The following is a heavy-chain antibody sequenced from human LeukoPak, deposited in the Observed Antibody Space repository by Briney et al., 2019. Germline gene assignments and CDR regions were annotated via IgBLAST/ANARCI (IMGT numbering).Heavy chain of an antibody. D-gene: IGHD5-18*01. V-gene: IGHV4-39*07. J-gene: IGHJ3*02. CDR3: ARVRGYSYGSDAFDI. CDR2: IYYSGST. CDR1: GGSISSSSYY. Sequence: SSETLSLTCTVSGGSISSSSYYWGWIRQPPGKGLEWIGSIYYSGSTYYNPSLKSRVTISVDTSKNQLSLKLSSVTAADTAVFCCARVRGYSYGSDAFDIWGQGTVVTVSS.